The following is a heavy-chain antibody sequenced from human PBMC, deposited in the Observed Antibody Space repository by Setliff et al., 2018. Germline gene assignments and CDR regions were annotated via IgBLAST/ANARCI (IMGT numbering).Heavy chain of an antibody. Sequence: SETLSLTCTVSGGSISTHYWSWIRQPPGKGLEWVGYMYHNGNTNFNPSLKSRVNMSIDTSKNQFALNLKSVTAADTAVYYCARYIPSAGCFDPWGQGALVTVSS. CDR2: MYHNGNT. J-gene: IGHJ5*02. CDR3: ARYIPSAGCFDP. CDR1: GGSISTHY. V-gene: IGHV4-59*11. D-gene: IGHD2-21*01.